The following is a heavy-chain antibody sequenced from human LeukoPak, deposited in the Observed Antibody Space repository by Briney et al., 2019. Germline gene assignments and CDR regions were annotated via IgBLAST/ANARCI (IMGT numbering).Heavy chain of an antibody. J-gene: IGHJ5*02. V-gene: IGHV4-34*01. CDR3: ARVSMRYCSSTSCFRPARWFDP. D-gene: IGHD2-2*01. CDR1: GGSFSGYY. Sequence: SETLSLTCAVCGGSFSGYYWSWIRQPPGKGLEWIGEINHSGSANYNPSLKSRVTISVDTSKNQFSLKLSSVTAADTAVYYCARVSMRYCSSTSCFRPARWFDPWGQGTLVTVSS. CDR2: INHSGSA.